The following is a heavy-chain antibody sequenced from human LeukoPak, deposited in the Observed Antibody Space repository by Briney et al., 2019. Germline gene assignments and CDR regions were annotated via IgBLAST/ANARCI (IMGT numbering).Heavy chain of an antibody. Sequence: GGSLRLSCVASGFNVSSNYMSWVRRAPGKGPEWLSVIYRGGTTYYAGSVKGRFTISRDDSKNTLYLQMNSLRAEDTAVYYCARDYYYDDSGQPVRLDYWGQGTLVTVSS. J-gene: IGHJ4*02. V-gene: IGHV3-66*01. CDR3: ARDYYYDDSGQPVRLDY. CDR2: IYRGGTT. D-gene: IGHD3-22*01. CDR1: GFNVSSNY.